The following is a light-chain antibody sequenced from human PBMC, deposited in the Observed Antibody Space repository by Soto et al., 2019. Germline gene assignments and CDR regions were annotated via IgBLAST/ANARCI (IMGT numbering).Light chain of an antibody. CDR1: QSVSSY. J-gene: IGKJ5*01. CDR3: QQYNNWPPIT. V-gene: IGKV3-11*01. CDR2: DAS. Sequence: EIVLTQSPATLSLSPGERATLSCRASQSVSSYLAWYQQKPGQAPRLLIYDASNRATGIPARFSGSGSGTDFTLTISSLEPEDFAVYYCQQYNNWPPITFGHGTRLEIK.